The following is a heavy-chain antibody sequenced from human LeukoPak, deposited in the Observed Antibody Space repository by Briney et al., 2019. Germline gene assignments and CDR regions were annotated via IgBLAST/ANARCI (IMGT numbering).Heavy chain of an antibody. D-gene: IGHD1-26*01. Sequence: GASVKVSCKASGYTFTSYYMHWVRQAPGQGLEWMGIINPSGGSTSYAQKFQGRVTMTRDTSISTAYMELSRRRSDDTAVYYCARDRGSYLWYFDLWGRGTLVTVSS. CDR1: GYTFTSYY. V-gene: IGHV1-46*01. CDR2: INPSGGST. CDR3: ARDRGSYLWYFDL. J-gene: IGHJ2*01.